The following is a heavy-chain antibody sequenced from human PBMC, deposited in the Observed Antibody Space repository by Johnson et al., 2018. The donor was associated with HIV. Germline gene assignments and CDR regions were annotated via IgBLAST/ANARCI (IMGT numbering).Heavy chain of an antibody. D-gene: IGHD6-19*01. CDR3: AKDRATGWQNDAFDM. CDR1: GFTFPDFG. Sequence: QVQLLESGGGVVQPGGSLRLSCAASGFTFPDFGMHWVRQSPGRGLEWVAFLRFDGSNEYYADSVKGRFTISRDNSKNTLYIQMNSLTSEDTAVYYCAKDRATGWQNDAFDMWGLGTMVTVSS. V-gene: IGHV3-30*02. CDR2: LRFDGSNE. J-gene: IGHJ3*02.